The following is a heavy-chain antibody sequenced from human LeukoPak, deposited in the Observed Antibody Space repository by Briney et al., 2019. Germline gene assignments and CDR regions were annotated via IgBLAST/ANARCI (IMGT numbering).Heavy chain of an antibody. D-gene: IGHD6-19*01. J-gene: IGHJ4*02. CDR1: EFTFSSYS. CDR3: ARAGGLALDY. V-gene: IGHV3-21*01. CDR2: ISSSSSYI. Sequence: GGSLRLSCAASEFTFSSYSMNWVRQAPGKGLEWVSSISSSSSYIYYADSVKGRFTISRDNAKNSLYLQMNSLRAEDTAVYYCARAGGLALDYWGQGTLVTVSS.